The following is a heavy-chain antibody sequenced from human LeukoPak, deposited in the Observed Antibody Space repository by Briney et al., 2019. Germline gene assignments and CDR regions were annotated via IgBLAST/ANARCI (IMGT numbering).Heavy chain of an antibody. CDR3: AKDGRYCSSTSCGEYSDY. CDR2: ISSSSSYI. J-gene: IGHJ4*02. D-gene: IGHD2-2*01. Sequence: GGSLRLSCAASGFTFSSYSMNWVRQAPGKGLEWVSSISSSSSYIYYADSVKGRFTISRDNAKNSLYLQMNSLRAEDTAVYYCAKDGRYCSSTSCGEYSDYGGQGTQVTVSS. V-gene: IGHV3-21*01. CDR1: GFTFSSYS.